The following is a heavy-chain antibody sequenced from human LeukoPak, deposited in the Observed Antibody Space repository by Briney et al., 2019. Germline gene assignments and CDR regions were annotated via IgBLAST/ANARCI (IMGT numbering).Heavy chain of an antibody. V-gene: IGHV3-30*04. J-gene: IGHJ4*02. CDR3: ARGPSPHYYGSGSYPDY. Sequence: GGSLRLSCAASGFTFSSYAMHWVRQAPGKGLEWVAVISYDGSNKYYADSVKGRFTISRDNSKNTLYLQMNSLRAEDTAAYYCARGPSPHYYGSGSYPDYWGQGTLVTVSS. D-gene: IGHD3-10*01. CDR1: GFTFSSYA. CDR2: ISYDGSNK.